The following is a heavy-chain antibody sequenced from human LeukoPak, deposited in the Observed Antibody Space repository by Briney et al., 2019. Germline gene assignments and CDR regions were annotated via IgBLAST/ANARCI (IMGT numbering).Heavy chain of an antibody. D-gene: IGHD2-8*01. J-gene: IGHJ5*02. CDR3: ARHGPEYCTNGVCYDP. CDR1: GYSISSGYY. Sequence: PSETLSLTCAVSGYSISSGYYWGWIRPPPGKGLEWIGSIYHSGTTYYNPSLKSRVTISVDTSKNQFSLRLSSLTAADTAVYYCARHGPEYCTNGVCYDPWGQGTLVTVSS. V-gene: IGHV4-38-2*01. CDR2: IYHSGTT.